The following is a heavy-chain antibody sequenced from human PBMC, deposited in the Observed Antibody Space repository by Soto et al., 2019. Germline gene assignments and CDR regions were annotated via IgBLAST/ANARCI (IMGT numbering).Heavy chain of an antibody. V-gene: IGHV1-2*02. Sequence: ASVKVSCKTSGYVFIGCYIHWVRQAPGQGLEWMGWINPNSGGTNYAENFQGRVTMTSETSISTVSMDLSSLRSDDTAVYYCARAFCSTSTCCGWFDPGCQGTVVPVSS. CDR3: ARAFCSTSTCCGWFDP. CDR1: GYVFIGCY. J-gene: IGHJ5*02. D-gene: IGHD2-2*01. CDR2: INPNSGGT.